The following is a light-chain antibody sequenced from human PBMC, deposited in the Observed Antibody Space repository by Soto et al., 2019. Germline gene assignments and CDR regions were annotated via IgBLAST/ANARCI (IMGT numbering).Light chain of an antibody. CDR3: QQRNYWPSTR. CDR1: QSINIF. Sequence: EIVLTQSPSTLSLSPGERATLSCRASQSINIFLAWYQQKPGKAPRLLIDNAFNRATGIPARFSGSGSGTDFTLNISSLEPEDFAIYYCQQRNYWPSTRFGPGTKVDIK. J-gene: IGKJ3*01. V-gene: IGKV3-11*01. CDR2: NAF.